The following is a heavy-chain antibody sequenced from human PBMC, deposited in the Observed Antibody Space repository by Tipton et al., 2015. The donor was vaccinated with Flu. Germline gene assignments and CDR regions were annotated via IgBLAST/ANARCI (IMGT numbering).Heavy chain of an antibody. D-gene: IGHD2-15*01. CDR3: ARMGYCGGGSCYWDY. CDR2: IYYTGST. Sequence: LACTVSGGSVSSGSYYWSWIRQPPGKGLEWIGYIYYTGSTKYSPSLKSRVTMSVDMSKNQFSLKLSSVTAADTAVYYCARMGYCGGGSCYWDYWGQGTLVTVSS. J-gene: IGHJ4*02. CDR1: GGSVSSGSYY. V-gene: IGHV4-61*01.